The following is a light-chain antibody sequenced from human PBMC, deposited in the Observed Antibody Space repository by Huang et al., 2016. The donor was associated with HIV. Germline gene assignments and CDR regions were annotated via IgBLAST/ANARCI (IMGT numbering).Light chain of an antibody. CDR3: QQYYTYPRT. CDR1: QGISSY. J-gene: IGKJ1*01. Sequence: AIRITQSPSSLSASTGDRVTITCRASQGISSYLAWYQQEPGIAPRLLIYAASTLQSGVPSRFSGSGSGADFTLTISGLQSEDFATYYCQQYYTYPRTFGQGTKLEIK. V-gene: IGKV1-8*01. CDR2: AAS.